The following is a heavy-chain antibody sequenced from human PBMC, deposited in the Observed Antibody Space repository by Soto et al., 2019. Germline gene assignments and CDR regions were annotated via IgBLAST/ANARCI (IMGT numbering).Heavy chain of an antibody. J-gene: IGHJ3*02. CDR1: GYTLTELS. D-gene: IGHD3-22*01. CDR3: ATLTYYYDSSGSHDAFDI. CDR2: FDPEDGET. Sequence: ASVKVSCKVSGYTLTELSMHWVRQAPGKGLEWMGGFDPEDGETIYAQKFQGRVTMTEDTSTDTVYMELSSLRSEDTAVYYCATLTYYYDSSGSHDAFDIWGQGTMVTVSS. V-gene: IGHV1-24*01.